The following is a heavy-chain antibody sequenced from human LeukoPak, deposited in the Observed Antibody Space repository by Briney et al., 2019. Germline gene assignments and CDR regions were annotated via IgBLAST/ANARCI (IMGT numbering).Heavy chain of an antibody. CDR3: ARDYYDSSGYAEYFQH. V-gene: IGHV1-18*01. CDR1: GYTFTAYD. CDR2: INPNSGGT. J-gene: IGHJ1*01. Sequence: ASVKVSCKASGYTFTAYDIHWVRQAPGQGLEWMGWINPNSGGTNYAQKLQGRVTMTTDTSTSTAYMELRSLRSDDTAVYYCARDYYDSSGYAEYFQHWGQGTLVTVSS. D-gene: IGHD3-22*01.